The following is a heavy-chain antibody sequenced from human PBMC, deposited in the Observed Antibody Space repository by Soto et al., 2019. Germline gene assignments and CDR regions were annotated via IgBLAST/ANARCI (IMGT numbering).Heavy chain of an antibody. CDR2: INHSGST. D-gene: IGHD3-22*01. J-gene: IGHJ6*02. Sequence: QVQLQQWGAGLLKPSETLSLTCAVYGGSFSGYYWSWIRQPPGKGLEWIGEINHSGSTNYNPSLKSRVTISVDTSKNQFSLKLSSATAADTAVYYCASDNYYYGMDVWGQGTTVTVSS. CDR1: GGSFSGYY. V-gene: IGHV4-34*01. CDR3: ASDNYYYGMDV.